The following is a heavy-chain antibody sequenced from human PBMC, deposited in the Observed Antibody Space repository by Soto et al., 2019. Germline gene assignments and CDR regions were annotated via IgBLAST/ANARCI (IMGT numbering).Heavy chain of an antibody. J-gene: IGHJ4*02. Sequence: GGSLRLSCAASGFTFSSYEMNWVRQAPGKGLEWVSYISSSGSTIYYADSVKGRFTISRDNAKNSLYLQMNSLRAEDTAVYYCARDGGWLQPYYFDSWGQGTLVTVSS. D-gene: IGHD3-16*01. CDR1: GFTFSSYE. V-gene: IGHV3-48*03. CDR3: ARDGGWLQPYYFDS. CDR2: ISSSGSTI.